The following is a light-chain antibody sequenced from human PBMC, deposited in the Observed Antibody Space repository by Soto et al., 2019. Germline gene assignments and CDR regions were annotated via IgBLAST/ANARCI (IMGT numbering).Light chain of an antibody. CDR2: GAS. CDR3: QQYNNWPRT. Sequence: TVMTQSPATLSVSPGERATLSCRASQSVSSNLAWYQQKPGQAPRLLIYGASTRATGIPARFSGSGSGTEFTLTISSLQSEDFAVYYCQQYNNWPRTFGQGTKV. CDR1: QSVSSN. J-gene: IGKJ1*01. V-gene: IGKV3-15*01.